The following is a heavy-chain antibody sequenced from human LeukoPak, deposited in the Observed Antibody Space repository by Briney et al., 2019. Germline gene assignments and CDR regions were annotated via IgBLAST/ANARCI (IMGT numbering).Heavy chain of an antibody. J-gene: IGHJ4*02. D-gene: IGHD3-10*02. Sequence: PSETLSLTCAVYGGSFSGYYWSWIRQPPGKGLEWIGEINHSGSTNYNPSLKSRVTISVDTSKNQFSLKLSSVTAADTAVYYCARRLSVFGEFNFDYWGQGTLVTVSS. CDR1: GGSFSGYY. V-gene: IGHV4-34*01. CDR3: ARRLSVFGEFNFDY. CDR2: INHSGST.